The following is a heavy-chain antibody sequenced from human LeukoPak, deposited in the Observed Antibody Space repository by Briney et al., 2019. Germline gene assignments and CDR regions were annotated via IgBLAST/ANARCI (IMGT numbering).Heavy chain of an antibody. CDR1: GFIFSTYA. J-gene: IGHJ4*02. V-gene: IGHV3-21*06. CDR3: ARDRPTGASRVFVVQ. Sequence: GGSLRLSCTAYGFIFSTYAMTWVRQAPGKGLEWISSMSSGSRYIYYADSVRGRFTISRDNTNNSLYLLMNNLRADDTAIYYCARDRPTGASRVFVVQWGQGTPVTVSS. D-gene: IGHD2-15*01. CDR2: MSSGSRYI.